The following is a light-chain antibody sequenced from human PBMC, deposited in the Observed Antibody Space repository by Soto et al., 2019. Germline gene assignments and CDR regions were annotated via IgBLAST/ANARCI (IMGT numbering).Light chain of an antibody. V-gene: IGKV1-6*01. J-gene: IGKJ1*01. CDR1: QGIGND. CDR2: EAS. Sequence: AIQVTESPSSLSASVGDRVTISCRASQGIGNDLGWYQQKPGKAPKLLIYEASTVQTGVASRFSGSGSGTDFTLTISSLQPEDFATYYCLQDYVYPWTFGQGTKVEVK. CDR3: LQDYVYPWT.